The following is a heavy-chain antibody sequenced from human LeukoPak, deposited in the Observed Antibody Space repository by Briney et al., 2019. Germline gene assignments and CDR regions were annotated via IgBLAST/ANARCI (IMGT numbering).Heavy chain of an antibody. J-gene: IGHJ4*02. CDR1: GFTFSSYA. V-gene: IGHV3-23*01. CDR3: AKGYRIAEAPRY. Sequence: GGSLRLSCAASGFTFSSYAMSWVRQAPGKGLEWVSAISGSGGSTYYADSVKGRFTTSRDNSTNTLYLRMNRLRGENMAVFYCAKGYRIAEAPRYWGQGTLVTVSS. CDR2: ISGSGGST. D-gene: IGHD6-13*01.